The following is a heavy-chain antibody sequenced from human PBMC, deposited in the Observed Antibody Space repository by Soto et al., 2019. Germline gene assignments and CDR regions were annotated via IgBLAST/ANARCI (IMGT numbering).Heavy chain of an antibody. CDR2: VYNTGSP. V-gene: IGHV4-59*01. CDR1: DGAITGYY. CDR3: AGERLTGSGYFDY. J-gene: IGHJ4*02. D-gene: IGHD3-22*01. Sequence: PSETLSLTCTVSDGAITGYYWSWIRQSPGEGLEWTGYVYNTGSPSYNPSLKSRVTMSVDASTSQFSLILTSVTATDTAVYYCAGERLTGSGYFDYWGQGTLVTVSS.